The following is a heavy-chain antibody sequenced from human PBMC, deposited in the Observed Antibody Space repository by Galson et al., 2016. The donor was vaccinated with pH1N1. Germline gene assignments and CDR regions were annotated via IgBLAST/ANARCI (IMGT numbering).Heavy chain of an antibody. V-gene: IGHV5-51*03. Sequence: QSGAEVKKPRESLRISCKGFGYSFPNYWIAWVRQMPGKGLECMGVIYPGDSDTKYNPSFEGQVVISADKSISSVFLQWNSLEASDTAMYYCARSTKGVSTGHFDSWGQGTLVTVSS. CDR3: ARSTKGVSTGHFDS. CDR2: IYPGDSDT. J-gene: IGHJ4*02. CDR1: GYSFPNYW. D-gene: IGHD1-1*01.